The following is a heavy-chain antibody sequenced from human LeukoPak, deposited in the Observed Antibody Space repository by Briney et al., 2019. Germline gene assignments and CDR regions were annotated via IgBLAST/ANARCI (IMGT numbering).Heavy chain of an antibody. Sequence: ASVKVSCKASGYTFTSYYMHWVRQAPGQGLEWMGIINPSGGSTSYAQKFQGRVTMTRDTSTSTVYMELSSLRSEDTAVYYCATLGIAAAGTGVRTNLDWGQGTLVTVSS. CDR2: INPSGGST. D-gene: IGHD6-13*01. CDR3: ATLGIAAAGTGVRTNLD. J-gene: IGHJ4*02. CDR1: GYTFTSYY. V-gene: IGHV1-46*01.